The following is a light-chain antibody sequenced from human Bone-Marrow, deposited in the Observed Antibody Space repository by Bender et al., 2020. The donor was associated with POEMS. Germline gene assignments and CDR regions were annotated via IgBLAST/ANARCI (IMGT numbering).Light chain of an antibody. Sequence: QSVLTQPSSASGTLGQRITLSCSGSNPNIGSNAVDWYQQLPGKAPKLLIFGSNKRPSGVPERFSGSKSGTSAFLAISGLQSEDEADYYCSSWDDSLKGRVFGGGARLTVL. CDR3: SSWDDSLKGRV. J-gene: IGLJ3*02. CDR1: NPNIGSNA. CDR2: GSN. V-gene: IGLV1-44*01.